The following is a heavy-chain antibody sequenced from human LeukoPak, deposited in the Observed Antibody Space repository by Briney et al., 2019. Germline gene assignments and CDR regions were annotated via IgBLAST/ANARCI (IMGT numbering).Heavy chain of an antibody. D-gene: IGHD6-13*01. J-gene: IGHJ4*02. CDR1: GYTLTELS. Sequence: ASVKVSCKVSGYTLTELSMHWVRQAPGKGLEWMGGFDPEDGETIYAQKFQGRVTMTEDTSTDTAYMELSSLRSEDTAMYYCATESWGLAAAGTGYWGQGTLVTVSS. V-gene: IGHV1-24*01. CDR3: ATESWGLAAAGTGY. CDR2: FDPEDGET.